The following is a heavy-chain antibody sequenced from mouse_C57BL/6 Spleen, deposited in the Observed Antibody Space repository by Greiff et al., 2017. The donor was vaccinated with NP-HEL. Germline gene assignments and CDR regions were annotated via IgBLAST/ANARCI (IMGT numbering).Heavy chain of an antibody. D-gene: IGHD1-1*01. CDR2: ISDGGSYT. CDR3: AIDTHYYGSSSYYFDY. Sequence: EVKLVESGGGLVKPGGSLKLSCAASGFTFSSYAMSWVRQTPEKRLEWVATISDGGSYTYYPDNVKGRFTISRDNAKNNLYLQMIHLKSEDTAMYYCAIDTHYYGSSSYYFDYWGQGTTLTVSS. J-gene: IGHJ2*01. CDR1: GFTFSSYA. V-gene: IGHV5-4*01.